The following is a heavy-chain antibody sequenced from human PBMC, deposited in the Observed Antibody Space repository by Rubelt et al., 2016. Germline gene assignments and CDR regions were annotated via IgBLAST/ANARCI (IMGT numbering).Heavy chain of an antibody. Sequence: QVQLQESGPGLVKPSETLSLTCTVSGGSISSYYWSWIRQHPGKGLEWIGYIYYAGNTNYNPSLKSRVTVSLDASKSQFSLNLISVTAADTAVYYCARTAKQYYSYYYMDVWGKGTTVTVSS. CDR1: GGSISSYY. CDR3: ARTAKQYYSYYYMDV. D-gene: IGHD1/OR15-1a*01. J-gene: IGHJ6*03. V-gene: IGHV4-59*01. CDR2: IYYAGNT.